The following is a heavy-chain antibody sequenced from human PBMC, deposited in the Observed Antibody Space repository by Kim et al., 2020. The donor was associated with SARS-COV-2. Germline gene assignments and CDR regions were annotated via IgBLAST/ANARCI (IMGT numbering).Heavy chain of an antibody. V-gene: IGHV4-34*01. D-gene: IGHD3-3*01. CDR1: GGSFSGYY. J-gene: IGHJ4*02. CDR2: INHSGST. Sequence: SETLSLTCAVYGGSFSGYYWSWIRQPPGKGLEWIGEINHSGSTNYNPSLKSRVTISVDTSKNQFSLKLSSVTAADTAVYYCARVPFWSGYYMGSPYFDYWGQGTLVTVSS. CDR3: ARVPFWSGYYMGSPYFDY.